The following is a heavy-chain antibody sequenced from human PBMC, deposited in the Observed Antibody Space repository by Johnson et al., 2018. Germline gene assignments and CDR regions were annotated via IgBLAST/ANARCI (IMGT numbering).Heavy chain of an antibody. CDR2: TYYRSRWYY. CDR3: ARGVGSDWELVFHALDL. D-gene: IGHD2-8*01. J-gene: IGHJ3*01. Sequence: QVQLQESGPGLVKPSQTLSLTCAISGDSVSSNSGAWNWIRQSPSRGLEWLGRTYYRSRWYYDYAESVESRINIKPDTTKNQLSLQLNSVTPEGTAVYYCARGVGSDWELVFHALDLWGQGTMVTVS. V-gene: IGHV6-1*01. CDR1: GDSVSSNSGA.